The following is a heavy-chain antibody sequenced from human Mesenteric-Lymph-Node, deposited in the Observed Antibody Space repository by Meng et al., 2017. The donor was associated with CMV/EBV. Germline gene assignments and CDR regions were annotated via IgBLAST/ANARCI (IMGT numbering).Heavy chain of an antibody. CDR2: ISAYNGNT. D-gene: IGHD6-19*01. Sequence: ASVKVSCKASGYTFINYGISWVRQAPGQGLEWMGWISAYNGNTNYAQKLQGRVTMTTDTSTSTAYMELRSLRSDDTAVYYCAIIAVAGTSHLFDYWGQGTLVTVSS. J-gene: IGHJ4*02. CDR1: GYTFINYG. V-gene: IGHV1-18*01. CDR3: AIIAVAGTSHLFDY.